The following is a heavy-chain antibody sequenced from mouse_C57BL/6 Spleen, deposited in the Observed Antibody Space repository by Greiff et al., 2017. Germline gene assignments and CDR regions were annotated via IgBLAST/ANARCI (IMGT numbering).Heavy chain of an antibody. J-gene: IGHJ3*01. CDR2: IYPGDGDT. CDR1: GYAFSSSW. Sequence: QVQLQQSGPELVKPGASVKISCKASGYAFSSSWMNWVKQRPGKGLEWIGRIYPGDGDTTYNGKFKGKATLTADKSSSTAYMQLSSLTSEDSAVYFCASLTYYSNYAWFAYWGQGTLVTVSA. CDR3: ASLTYYSNYAWFAY. D-gene: IGHD2-5*01. V-gene: IGHV1-82*01.